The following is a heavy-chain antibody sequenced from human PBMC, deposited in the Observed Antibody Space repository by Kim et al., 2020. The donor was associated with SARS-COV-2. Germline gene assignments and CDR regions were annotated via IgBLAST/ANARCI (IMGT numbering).Heavy chain of an antibody. V-gene: IGHV3-30*01. J-gene: IGHJ6*02. CDR2: RNK. Sequence: RNKYNVDSGKGRFTIARDNSKTTLYLQMNSLRAEDTAVYYCARDSYGMDVWGQGTTVTVSS. CDR3: ARDSYGMDV.